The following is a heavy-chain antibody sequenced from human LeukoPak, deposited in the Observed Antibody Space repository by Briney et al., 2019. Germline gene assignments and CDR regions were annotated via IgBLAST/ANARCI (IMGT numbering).Heavy chain of an antibody. CDR2: IIPIFGTA. V-gene: IGHV1-69*13. CDR1: GYTFTGYY. D-gene: IGHD2-21*02. Sequence: SVKVSCKASGYTFTGYYIHWVRQAPGQGLEWMGGIIPIFGTANYAQKFQGRVTITADESTSTAYMELSSLRSEDTAVYYCARTALAYCGGDCRSPFDYWGQGTLVTVSS. J-gene: IGHJ4*02. CDR3: ARTALAYCGGDCRSPFDY.